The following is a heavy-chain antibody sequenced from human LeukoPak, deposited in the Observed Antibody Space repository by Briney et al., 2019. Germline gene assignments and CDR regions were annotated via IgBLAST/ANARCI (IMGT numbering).Heavy chain of an antibody. CDR3: ARAHASGYFDVFDI. V-gene: IGHV4-4*07. J-gene: IGHJ3*02. D-gene: IGHD3-22*01. CDR1: GGSINRYY. Sequence: NPSETLSLTCSVSGGSINRYYFSWIRQSAGKGLEWIGRIYSNGSPDYNPSLNSRVTMSVDTSKNQVSLKLYSMTAADTAVYYCARAHASGYFDVFDIWGQGTMVTVSS. CDR2: IYSNGSP.